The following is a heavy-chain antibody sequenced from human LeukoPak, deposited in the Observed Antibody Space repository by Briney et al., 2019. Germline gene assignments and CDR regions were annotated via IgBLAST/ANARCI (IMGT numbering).Heavy chain of an antibody. J-gene: IGHJ4*02. CDR1: GGSISSGSYY. Sequence: PSETLSLTCTVSGGSISSGSYYWSWIRQPAGKGLEWIGRIYTSGSTNYNPSLKSRVTISVDTSKNQFSLKLSSVTAADTAVYYCARVLGATIGYWGQGTLVIVSS. CDR2: IYTSGST. V-gene: IGHV4-61*02. CDR3: ARVLGATIGY. D-gene: IGHD1-26*01.